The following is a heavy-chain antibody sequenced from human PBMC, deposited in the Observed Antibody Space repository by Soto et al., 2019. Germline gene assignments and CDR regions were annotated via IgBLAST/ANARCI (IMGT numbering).Heavy chain of an antibody. J-gene: IGHJ6*02. V-gene: IGHV1-69*06. D-gene: IGHD2-2*02. CDR3: ARDWKVVVPAAISSYYYYGMDV. CDR1: GGTFSSYA. Sequence: SVKVSCKASGGTFSSYAISWVRQAPGQGLEWMGGIIPIFGTANYAQKFQGRVTISADKSTSTAYMELSSLRSEDTAVYYCARDWKVVVPAAISSYYYYGMDVWGQGTTVTVSS. CDR2: IIPIFGTA.